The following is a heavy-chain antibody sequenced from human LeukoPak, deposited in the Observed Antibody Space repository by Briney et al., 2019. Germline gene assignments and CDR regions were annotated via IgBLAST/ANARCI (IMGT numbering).Heavy chain of an antibody. CDR3: TRGIAVAGHDY. V-gene: IGHV3-74*01. CDR2: INSDGSAI. J-gene: IGHJ4*02. D-gene: IGHD6-19*01. CDR1: GFTFSTSW. Sequence: PGGSLRLSCAASGFTFSTSWMHWVRQAPGKGLVWVSRINSDGSAISYAYSVKGRFTISRDNAKNTLYLQMNSLRAEDTAVYYCTRGIAVAGHDYWGQGTLVTVSS.